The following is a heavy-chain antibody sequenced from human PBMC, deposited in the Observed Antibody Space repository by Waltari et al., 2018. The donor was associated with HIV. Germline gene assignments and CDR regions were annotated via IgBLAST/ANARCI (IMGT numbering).Heavy chain of an antibody. CDR1: GGSISSSSYY. V-gene: IGHV4-39*01. CDR3: ASQYYDFWSGSGAYYYGMDV. CDR2: IYYSGST. D-gene: IGHD3-3*01. Sequence: QLQLQESGPGLVKPSETLSLTCTVSGGSISSSSYYWGWIRQPPGKGLEWIGSIYYSGSTYYNPSLKSRVTISVDTSKNQFSLKLSSVTAADTAVYYCASQYYDFWSGSGAYYYGMDVWGQGTTVTVSS. J-gene: IGHJ6*02.